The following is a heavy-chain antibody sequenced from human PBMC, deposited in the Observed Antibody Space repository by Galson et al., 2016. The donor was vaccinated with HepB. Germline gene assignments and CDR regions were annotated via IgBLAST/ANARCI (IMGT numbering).Heavy chain of an antibody. J-gene: IGHJ6*02. CDR2: LSNAGTK. V-gene: IGHV3-66*01. Sequence: SLRLSCAATGFSVSTSYMTWVRQAPGGGLEWVSALSNAGTKYYEDSVKGSLTISRENYKNTLYLQLNSLRGEDTAVYYCARSGDLSSGYLAYGMDVWGQGTTVTVSS. D-gene: IGHD3-3*01. CDR1: GFSVSTSY. CDR3: ARSGDLSSGYLAYGMDV.